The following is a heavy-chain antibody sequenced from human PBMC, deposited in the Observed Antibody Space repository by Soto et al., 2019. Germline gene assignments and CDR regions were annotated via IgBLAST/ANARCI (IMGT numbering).Heavy chain of an antibody. CDR1: GGSFSGYY. J-gene: IGHJ3*02. CDR2: INHSGST. V-gene: IGHV4-34*01. Sequence: SETLSLTCAVNGGSFSGYYWSWIRQPPGKGLEWIGEINHSGSTNYNPSLKSRVTISVDTSKNQFSLKLSSVTAADTAVYYCASPRMWFGGRAFDIWGQGTMVTVSS. D-gene: IGHD3-10*01. CDR3: ASPRMWFGGRAFDI.